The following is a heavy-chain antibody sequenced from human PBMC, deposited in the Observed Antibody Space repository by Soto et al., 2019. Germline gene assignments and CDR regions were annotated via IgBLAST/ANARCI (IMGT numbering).Heavy chain of an antibody. CDR1: GGTFSSYY. CDR3: AIQAVAGTFDP. Sequence: ASVKVSCKASGGTFSSYYMHGVRQAPGQRLEWMGIINPSGGSTSYAQKFEGRVTMTRDTSTSTVYMELSSLRSEDTAVYYCAIQAVAGTFDPWGQGTLVTVSS. D-gene: IGHD6-19*01. J-gene: IGHJ5*02. V-gene: IGHV1-46*01. CDR2: INPSGGST.